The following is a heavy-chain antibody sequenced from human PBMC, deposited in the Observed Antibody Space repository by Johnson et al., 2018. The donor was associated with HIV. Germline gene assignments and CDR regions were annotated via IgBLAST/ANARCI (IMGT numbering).Heavy chain of an antibody. D-gene: IGHD5-18*01. CDR3: ARSHRPYSYGWGAAFDI. J-gene: IGHJ3*02. Sequence: QVQLVESGGGVVQPGRSLRLSCAASGFTFSSYAMHWVRQAPGKGLEWVAVISYDGSNKYYADSVKGRFTISRDNSKNTLYLQMNSLRAEDTAVYYCARSHRPYSYGWGAAFDIWGQGTMVTVSS. V-gene: IGHV3-30-3*01. CDR1: GFTFSSYA. CDR2: ISYDGSNK.